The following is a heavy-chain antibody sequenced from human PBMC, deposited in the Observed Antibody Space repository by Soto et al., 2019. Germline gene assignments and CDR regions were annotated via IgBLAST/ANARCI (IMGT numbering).Heavy chain of an antibody. CDR2: IYPGDSDT. J-gene: IGHJ3*02. Sequence: GASLKISCKGSGYSFTSYWIGWVRQMPGKGLEWMGIIYPGDSDTRYSPSFQGQVTISADKSISTAYLQWSSLKASDTAMYYCARLGADWSGPTAGAFDIWGQGTMVTVSS. V-gene: IGHV5-51*01. CDR1: GYSFTSYW. CDR3: ARLGADWSGPTAGAFDI. D-gene: IGHD3-3*01.